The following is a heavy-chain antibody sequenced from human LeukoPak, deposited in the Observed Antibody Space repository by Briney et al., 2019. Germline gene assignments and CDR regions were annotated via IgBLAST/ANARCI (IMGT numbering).Heavy chain of an antibody. CDR3: AKGAYYYDSSAQYFFYY. CDR2: ISYDGNNK. CDR1: GFTFNFYG. D-gene: IGHD3-22*01. J-gene: IGHJ4*02. V-gene: IGHV3-30*18. Sequence: GGSLRLSCVASGFTFNFYGMHWVRQAPGKGLEWVAFISYDGNNKYYGDSVKGRFTVSKDNSKNTLFLQMSSLRVEDTAVFYCAKGAYYYDSSAQYFFYYWGQGTLVAVSS.